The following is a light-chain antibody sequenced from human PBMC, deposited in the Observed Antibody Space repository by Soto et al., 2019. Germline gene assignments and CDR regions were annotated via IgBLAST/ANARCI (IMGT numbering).Light chain of an antibody. CDR2: STN. J-gene: IGLJ3*02. Sequence: QTVVTQEPSFSVSPGGTVTLTCGLSSGSVSTSYYPSWYQQTPGQAPRTLIYSTNTRSSGVPDRFSSSILGNKAALTITGAQADDESDYYCVLYMGRGTWVFGGGTKVTVL. V-gene: IGLV8-61*01. CDR3: VLYMGRGTWV. CDR1: SGSVSTSYY.